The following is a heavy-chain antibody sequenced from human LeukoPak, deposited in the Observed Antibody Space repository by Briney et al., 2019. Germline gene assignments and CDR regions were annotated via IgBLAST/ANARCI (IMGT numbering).Heavy chain of an antibody. D-gene: IGHD1-26*01. V-gene: IGHV1-2*06. CDR2: INPNNGGT. Sequence: ASVKVSCKASGYPFTAYYMHWVRQAPGQGLEWMGRINPNNGGTNYAQRFQGRVTMTRDTSISTDYMELSGLRSDDTAVYYCARDERGSSDPPNWGQGTLVTVSS. J-gene: IGHJ4*02. CDR3: ARDERGSSDPPN. CDR1: GYPFTAYY.